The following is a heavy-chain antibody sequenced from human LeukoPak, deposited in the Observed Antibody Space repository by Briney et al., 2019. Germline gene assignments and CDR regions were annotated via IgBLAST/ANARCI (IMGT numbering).Heavy chain of an antibody. CDR3: AKSLPVENGPAAAPDY. CDR1: GFTFSSYG. CDR2: IWYDGSNK. D-gene: IGHD6-13*01. Sequence: GGSLRLSCAASGFTFSSYGMHWVRQAPGKGLEWVAVIWYDGSNKYYADSVKGRFTISRDNSKNTLYLQMNSLRAEDTAVYYCAKSLPVENGPAAAPDYWGQGTLVTVSS. J-gene: IGHJ4*02. V-gene: IGHV3-33*06.